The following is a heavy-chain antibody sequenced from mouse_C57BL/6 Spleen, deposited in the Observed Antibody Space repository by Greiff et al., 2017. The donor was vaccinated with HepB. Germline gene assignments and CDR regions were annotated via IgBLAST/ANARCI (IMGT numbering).Heavy chain of an antibody. CDR2: IWSDGST. CDR3: ARSLYDYDPSYFDV. J-gene: IGHJ1*03. CDR1: GFSLTSYG. D-gene: IGHD2-4*01. Sequence: VKLMESGPGLVAPSQSLSITCTASGFSLTSYGVHWVRQPPGKGLEWLVVIWSDGSTTYNSALNSRLSISKDNSKSQVFLKMNSLQTDDTAMYYCARSLYDYDPSYFDVWGTGTTVTVSS. V-gene: IGHV2-6*03.